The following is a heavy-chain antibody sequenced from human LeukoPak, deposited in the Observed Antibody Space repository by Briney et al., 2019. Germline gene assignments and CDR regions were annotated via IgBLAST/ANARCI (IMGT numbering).Heavy chain of an antibody. CDR1: GLTISSYA. J-gene: IGHJ4*02. D-gene: IGHD3-3*01. CDR3: ARVNDFWSGYSDY. V-gene: IGHV3-30*01. Sequence: GRSRRLSCAATGLTISSYAMHWVRQAPGKGLEWVAVISYDGSNKYYADSVKGRFTISRDNSKNTLYLQMNSLRAEDTAVYYCARVNDFWSGYSDYWGQGTLVTVSS. CDR2: ISYDGSNK.